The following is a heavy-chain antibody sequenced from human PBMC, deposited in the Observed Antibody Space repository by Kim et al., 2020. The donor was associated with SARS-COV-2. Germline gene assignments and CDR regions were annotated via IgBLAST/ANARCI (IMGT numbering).Heavy chain of an antibody. CDR2: GTK. Sequence: GTKYYPTPVKGRFTISRDHSKNTLYLQMNGLRAEDTAVYYCAKDQGSGWSHWGQGTLVTVSS. D-gene: IGHD6-19*01. CDR3: AKDQGSGWSH. J-gene: IGHJ4*02. V-gene: IGHV3-23*01.